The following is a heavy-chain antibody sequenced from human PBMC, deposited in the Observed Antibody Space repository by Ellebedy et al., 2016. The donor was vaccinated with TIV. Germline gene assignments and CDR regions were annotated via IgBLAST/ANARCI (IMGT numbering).Heavy chain of an antibody. CDR2: VDGDNVNT. D-gene: IGHD2-8*02. CDR3: ARDGWETGASKTFDY. V-gene: IGHV1-3*01. Sequence: AASVKVSCKASGFIFSRYAIHWVRQAPGQRPEWMGWVDGDNVNTKYSQNLQDRVTITRDTSASTVYMELSRLKSEDTAVYYCARDGWETGASKTFDYWGQGTLVTVSS. CDR1: GFIFSRYA. J-gene: IGHJ4*02.